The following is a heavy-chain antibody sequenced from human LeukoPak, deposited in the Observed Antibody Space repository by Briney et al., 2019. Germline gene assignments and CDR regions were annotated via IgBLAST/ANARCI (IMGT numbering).Heavy chain of an antibody. CDR1: GFTFSDSY. Sequence: GSLRLSCAASGFTFSDSYMTWVRQAPGKGVEWVAYISGSGHDINYSDSVKGRFTISRDNAKNSLYLQMSSLRVEDTAVYYCTRDPRHFDSCGQGTLVTVSS. CDR2: ISGSGHDI. J-gene: IGHJ5*01. V-gene: IGHV3-11*04. D-gene: IGHD6-6*01. CDR3: TRDPRHFDS.